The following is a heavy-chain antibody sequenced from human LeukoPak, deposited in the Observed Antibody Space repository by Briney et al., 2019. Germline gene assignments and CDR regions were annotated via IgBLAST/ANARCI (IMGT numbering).Heavy chain of an antibody. CDR2: ISGSSSYI. CDR3: ARDILAEYGMDV. Sequence: GGSLRLSCAASGFTFSTYTMNWVRQAPGKGLEWVSSISGSSSYIYYADSVKGRFTIYRDNAKNSLHLQMNSLRAEDTAVYYCARDILAEYGMDVWGQGTTVTVSS. J-gene: IGHJ6*02. V-gene: IGHV3-21*01. D-gene: IGHD3-9*01. CDR1: GFTFSTYT.